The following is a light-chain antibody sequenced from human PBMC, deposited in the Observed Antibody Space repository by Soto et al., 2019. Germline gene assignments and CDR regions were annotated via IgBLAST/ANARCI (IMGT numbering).Light chain of an antibody. Sequence: QSVLTQPPSASGSPGQSVTISCTGNSSDVGGYKFVSWYQQHPGKAPKLLIYEVTQRPSGVPDRFSGSKSGNTASLTVSGLQAEDDADYYCSSYAGSNMGVFGTGTQLTVL. CDR1: SSDVGGYKF. CDR3: SSYAGSNMGV. V-gene: IGLV2-8*01. J-gene: IGLJ1*01. CDR2: EVT.